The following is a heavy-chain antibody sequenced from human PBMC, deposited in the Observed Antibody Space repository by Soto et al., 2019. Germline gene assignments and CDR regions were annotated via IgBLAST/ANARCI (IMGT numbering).Heavy chain of an antibody. V-gene: IGHV4-34*01. CDR3: ARGSYGDSDYYYYYGMDV. CDR1: GGSLSGYY. Sequence: PSETLSLPCSVYGGSLSGYYWSWIRQPPGKGLEWIGEINHSGSTNYNPSLKSRVTISVDTSKNQFSLKLSSVTAADTAVYYCARGSYGDSDYYYYYGMDVWGQGTTVTVSS. CDR2: INHSGST. D-gene: IGHD4-17*01. J-gene: IGHJ6*02.